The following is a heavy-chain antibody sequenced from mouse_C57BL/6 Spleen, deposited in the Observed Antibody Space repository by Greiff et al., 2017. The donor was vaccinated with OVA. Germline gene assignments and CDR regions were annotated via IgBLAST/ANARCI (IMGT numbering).Heavy chain of an antibody. CDR1: GFTFSDAW. V-gene: IGHV6-6*01. CDR3: TRAQGTGYFDY. Sequence: EVKLEESGGGLVQPGGSMKLSCAASGFTFSDAWMDWVRQSPEKGLEWVAEIRNKANNHATYYAESVKGRFTISRDDSKSSVYLQMNRLRGEDTGIYYCTRAQGTGYFDYWGQGTTLTVSA. D-gene: IGHD3-2*02. CDR2: IRNKANNHAT. J-gene: IGHJ2*01.